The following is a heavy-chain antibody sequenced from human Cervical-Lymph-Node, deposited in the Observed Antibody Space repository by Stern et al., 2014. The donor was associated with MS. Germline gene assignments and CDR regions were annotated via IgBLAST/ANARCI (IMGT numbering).Heavy chain of an antibody. CDR1: GGSLSNDNW. J-gene: IGHJ4*02. V-gene: IGHV4-4*02. CDR2: FFNGGGT. Sequence: QLQLQESGPGLLRPSGTLSLTCAVSGGSLSNDNWWSWVRQPPGKGLEGIGEFFNGGGTNYNPSLKSRLLISVDKSKNQFALNLNSVTAADTAIYYCAFNGYYSLDYWGQGTLVTVSS. D-gene: IGHD2/OR15-2a*01. CDR3: AFNGYYSLDY.